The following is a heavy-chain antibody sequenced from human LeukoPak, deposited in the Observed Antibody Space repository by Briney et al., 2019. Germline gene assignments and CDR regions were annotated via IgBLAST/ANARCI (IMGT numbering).Heavy chain of an antibody. V-gene: IGHV3-23*01. CDR3: AKGGPYCFDY. Sequence: GGSLRLSCTASGFTFSSSAMSWVRQAAGKGLEWVSAISGSGAGTYYAASVKGRFTITRDTSKNTLYLQMNGLRAEDTAVYYCAKGGPYCFDYWGQGTLVTVSS. CDR1: GFTFSSSA. D-gene: IGHD3-16*01. CDR2: ISGSGAGT. J-gene: IGHJ4*02.